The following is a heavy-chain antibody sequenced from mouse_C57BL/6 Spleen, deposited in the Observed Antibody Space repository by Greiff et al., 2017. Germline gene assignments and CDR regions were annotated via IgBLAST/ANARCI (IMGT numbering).Heavy chain of an antibody. CDR2: INPNNGGT. V-gene: IGHV1-18*01. CDR1: GYTFTDYN. D-gene: IGHD2-4*01. J-gene: IGHJ1*03. CDR3: ARRNYYDYDEYFDV. Sequence: VQLKESGPELVKPGASVKIPCKASGYTFTDYNMDWVKQSHGKSLEWIGDINPNNGGTIYNQKFKGKATLTVDKSSSTAYMGLRSLTSEDTAVYYCARRNYYDYDEYFDVWGTGTTVTVS.